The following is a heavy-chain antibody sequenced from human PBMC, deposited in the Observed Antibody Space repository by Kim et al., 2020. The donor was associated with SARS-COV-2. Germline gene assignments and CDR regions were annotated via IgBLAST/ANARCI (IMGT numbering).Heavy chain of an antibody. CDR3: ARDHPEGYTGVVVVAATPGWFDP. CDR2: IIPIFGTA. J-gene: IGHJ5*02. D-gene: IGHD2-15*01. V-gene: IGHV1-69*13. Sequence: SVKVSCKASGGTFSSYAISWVRQAPGQGLEWMGGIIPIFGTANYAQKFQGRVTITADESTSTAYMELSSLRSEDTAVYYCARDHPEGYTGVVVVAATPGWFDPWGQGTLVTVSS. CDR1: GGTFSSYA.